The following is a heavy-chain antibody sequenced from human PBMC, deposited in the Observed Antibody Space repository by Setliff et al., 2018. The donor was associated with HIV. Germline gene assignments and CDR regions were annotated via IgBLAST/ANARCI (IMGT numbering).Heavy chain of an antibody. J-gene: IGHJ5*02. CDR2: IIPIFGTA. V-gene: IGHV1-69*13. CDR3: ARLGAGGGGWYSGWFDP. CDR1: GGTFSSYA. Sequence: SVKVSCKASGGTFSSYAISWVRQAPGQGLEWMGGIIPIFGTANYAQKFQGRVTITADESTSTAYMELSSLRSEDTAVYYCARLGAGGGGWYSGWFDPWGQGTLVTVSS. D-gene: IGHD6-19*01.